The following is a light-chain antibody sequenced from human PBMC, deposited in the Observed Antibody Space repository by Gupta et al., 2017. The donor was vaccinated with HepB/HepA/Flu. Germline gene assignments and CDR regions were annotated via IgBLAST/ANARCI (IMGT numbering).Light chain of an antibody. Sequence: QPVLTQPSSASSSLGSSVQLTCTLSSGHSRYIIAWHHLHPGKPPRYWMHLEGSGSYNKGPGVPDPCSGSSTGADRYLSISHPQSEDEAYYYCCTWDSTTRLFGGGTKLTVL. CDR2: LEGSGSY. CDR1: SGHSRYI. V-gene: IGLV4-60*03. CDR3: CTWDSTTRL. J-gene: IGLJ3*02.